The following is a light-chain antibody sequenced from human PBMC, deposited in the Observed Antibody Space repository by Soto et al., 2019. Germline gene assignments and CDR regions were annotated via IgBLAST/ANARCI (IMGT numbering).Light chain of an antibody. J-gene: IGLJ1*01. Sequence: SALTQPASLSGAPGQSITLSCPGTSSDVGNYKYVSWYQLHPGKVPKLILYEVGNRPSGVSNRFSGSKSGNTASLTISGLQAEDEADYYCSSYGLASTVVFGTGTKGNVL. CDR1: SSDVGNYKY. CDR3: SSYGLASTVV. V-gene: IGLV2-14*01. CDR2: EVG.